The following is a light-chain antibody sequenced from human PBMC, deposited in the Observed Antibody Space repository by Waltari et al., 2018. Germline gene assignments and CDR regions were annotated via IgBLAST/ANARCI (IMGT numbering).Light chain of an antibody. CDR3: QQLNSYLYT. CDR2: AAS. V-gene: IGKV1-9*01. J-gene: IGKJ2*01. CDR1: QGISSY. Sequence: DIQLTPSPSFLSASVVERVTLTCRASQGISSYLAWYQQKPGKAPKLLIYAASTLQSRVPSRFSGSGSGTEFTLTISSLQPEDFATYYCQQLNSYLYTFGQGTKLEIK.